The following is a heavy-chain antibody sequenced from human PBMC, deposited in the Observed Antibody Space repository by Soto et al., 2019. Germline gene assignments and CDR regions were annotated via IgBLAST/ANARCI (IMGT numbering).Heavy chain of an antibody. J-gene: IGHJ6*03. V-gene: IGHV3-48*01. CDR1: GFTFSSYS. CDR2: ISSSSRTI. Sequence: PGGSLRLSCAASGFTFSSYSMNWVRQAPGKGLEWVSYISSSSRTIYYADSVKGRFTISRDNAKNSLYLQMNSLRAEDTALYYCARTDVRSQIYYYYYYMDVWGKGTTVTVSS. CDR3: ARTDVRSQIYYYYYYMDV.